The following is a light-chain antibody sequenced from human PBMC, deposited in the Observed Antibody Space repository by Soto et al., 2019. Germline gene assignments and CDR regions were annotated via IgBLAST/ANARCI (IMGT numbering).Light chain of an antibody. V-gene: IGLV1-40*01. CDR1: SSNIGAGYD. Sequence: QSVLTQPPSVSGAPGQRVTISCTGSSSNIGAGYDVHWYRQLPVTAPRLLIYDNNYRPSGVPDRFAGSKSGTSASLSITGLQAEDEADYYCQSYDSSLSAVFGGGTKVTVL. J-gene: IGLJ2*01. CDR3: QSYDSSLSAV. CDR2: DNN.